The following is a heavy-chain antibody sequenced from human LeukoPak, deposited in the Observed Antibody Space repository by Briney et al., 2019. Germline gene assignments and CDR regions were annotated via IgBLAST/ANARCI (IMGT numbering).Heavy chain of an antibody. Sequence: ASVKVSCKASGDTLTGFYIHWVRQAPGQGLEWMGWISAYNGNTNYAQKLQGRVTMTTDTSTSTAYMELRSLRSDDTAVYYCARIIPPYGSGSCDFDYWGQGTLVTVSS. CDR2: ISAYNGNT. J-gene: IGHJ4*02. D-gene: IGHD3-10*01. CDR3: ARIIPPYGSGSCDFDY. V-gene: IGHV1-18*04. CDR1: GDTLTGFY.